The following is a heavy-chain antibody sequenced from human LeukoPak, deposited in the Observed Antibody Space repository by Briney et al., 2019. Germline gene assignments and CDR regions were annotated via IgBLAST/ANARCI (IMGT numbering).Heavy chain of an antibody. CDR2: MYYSGST. V-gene: IGHV4-39*01. J-gene: IGHJ5*02. D-gene: IGHD1-26*01. CDR3: ARQGGSPDWFDP. Sequence: SETLSLTCTVAGGSIRSGSYYWVWIRQPPGKGLEWIGSMYYSGSTYYNPSLKSRVTISVDTSKNQFSLKLSSVTAADTAVYYCARQGGSPDWFDPWGQGTLVTVSS. CDR1: GGSIRSGSYY.